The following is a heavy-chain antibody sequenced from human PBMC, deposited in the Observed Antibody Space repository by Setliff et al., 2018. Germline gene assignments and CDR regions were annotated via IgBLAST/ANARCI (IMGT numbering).Heavy chain of an antibody. CDR3: ARTNYYDSSTYFNWFDP. Sequence: SETLSLTCTVSGGSISSSRYYWGWIRQPPGKGLEWIGSINYSGSTYYNPSLKSRVTMSVDTSKNQFSLKLSSVTAADTAVYYCARTNYYDSSTYFNWFDPWGQGTLVTVSS. V-gene: IGHV4-39*07. D-gene: IGHD3-22*01. J-gene: IGHJ5*02. CDR2: INYSGST. CDR1: GGSISSSRYY.